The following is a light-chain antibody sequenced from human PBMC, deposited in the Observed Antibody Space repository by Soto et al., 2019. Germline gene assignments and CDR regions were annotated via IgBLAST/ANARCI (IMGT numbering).Light chain of an antibody. J-gene: IGLJ3*02. CDR1: TSNIENNH. CDR3: ATWDVSGLV. V-gene: IGLV1-51*01. CDR2: DSN. Sequence: QSVLTQPPSVSAAPGQMVTIACSGSTSNIENNHVSWYQQVPQTAPKLLIYDSNQRPSGVPDRFSASRSGTSATLGITGLQAGDEADYYCATWDVSGLVFGGGTKLTVL.